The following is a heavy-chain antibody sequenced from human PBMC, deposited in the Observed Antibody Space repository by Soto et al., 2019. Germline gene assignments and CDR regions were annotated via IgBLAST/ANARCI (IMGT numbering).Heavy chain of an antibody. J-gene: IGHJ6*02. CDR1: GGSISSSSYY. Sequence: QLQLQESGPGLVKPSETLSLTCTVSGGSISSSSYYWGWIRQPPGKGLEWIRSIYYSGSTYYNPSLKSRVTISVDTSKNQFSLKLSSVTAADTAVYYVVAGTDYYYGMDVWGQGTTVTVSS. CDR2: IYYSGST. CDR3: VAGTDYYYGMDV. V-gene: IGHV4-39*01. D-gene: IGHD6-19*01.